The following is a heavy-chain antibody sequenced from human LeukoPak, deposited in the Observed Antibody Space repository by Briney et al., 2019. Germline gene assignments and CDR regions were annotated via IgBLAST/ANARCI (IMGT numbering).Heavy chain of an antibody. Sequence: GGSLRLSCAASGFTFSGSAMHWVRQASGKGLEWVGRIRSKANSYVTAYAASVKGRFTISRDDSKNTAYLQMNSLKTEDTAVCYCKMGYYDSSGLDYWGQGTLVTVSS. D-gene: IGHD3-22*01. CDR2: IRSKANSYVT. V-gene: IGHV3-73*01. CDR1: GFTFSGSA. CDR3: KMGYYDSSGLDY. J-gene: IGHJ4*02.